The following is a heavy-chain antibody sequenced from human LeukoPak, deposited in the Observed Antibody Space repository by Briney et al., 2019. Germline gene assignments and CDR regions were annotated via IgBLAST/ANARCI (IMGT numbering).Heavy chain of an antibody. CDR1: GYTFTSYG. CDR2: INPNSGGT. V-gene: IGHV1-2*02. Sequence: GASVKVSCKASGYTFTSYGITWVRQAPGQGLEWMGWINPNSGGTNYAQKFQGRVTMTRDTSISTVYMEMSRLRSDDTAVYYCARESVPAVAARRGLNYWGQGTLVAVSS. CDR3: ARESVPAVAARRGLNY. J-gene: IGHJ4*02. D-gene: IGHD6-6*01.